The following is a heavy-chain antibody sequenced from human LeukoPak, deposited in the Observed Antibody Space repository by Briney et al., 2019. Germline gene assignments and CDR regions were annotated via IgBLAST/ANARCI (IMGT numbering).Heavy chain of an antibody. CDR3: ARVDPAYCGGDCYFDY. Sequence: SETLSLTCTVSGGSISSYYWSWIRRPPGKGLEWIGYIYYSGSTNYNPSLKSRVTISVDTSKNQFSLKLSSVTAADTAVYYCARVDPAYCGGDCYFDYWGQGTLVTVSS. J-gene: IGHJ4*02. V-gene: IGHV4-59*01. CDR2: IYYSGST. CDR1: GGSISSYY. D-gene: IGHD2-21*01.